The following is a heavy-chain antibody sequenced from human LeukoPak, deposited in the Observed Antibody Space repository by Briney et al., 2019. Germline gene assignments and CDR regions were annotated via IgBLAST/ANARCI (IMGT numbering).Heavy chain of an antibody. CDR2: IYYSGST. CDR3: ASRTLLYSNPTDYKDY. Sequence: SETLSLTCTVSGGSISSSSYYWGWIRQPPGKGLEWIGSIYYSGSTYYNPSLKSRVTISVDTSKNQFSLKLSSVTAADTAVYYCASRTLLYSNPTDYKDYWGQGTLVTVSS. V-gene: IGHV4-39*01. D-gene: IGHD5-12*01. CDR1: GGSISSSSYY. J-gene: IGHJ4*02.